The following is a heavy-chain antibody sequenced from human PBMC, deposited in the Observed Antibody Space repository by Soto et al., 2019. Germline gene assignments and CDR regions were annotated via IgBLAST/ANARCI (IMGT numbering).Heavy chain of an antibody. CDR1: GFPFSSYG. CDR3: AKDEITNPLSYGYGPFDY. Sequence: HPGGSLRLSCAASGFPFSSYGMHWVRQAPGKGLEWVAVISYDGSNKYYADSVKGRFTISRDNSKNTLYLQMNSLRAEDTAVYYCAKDEITNPLSYGYGPFDYWGQGTLVTVSS. CDR2: ISYDGSNK. V-gene: IGHV3-30*18. J-gene: IGHJ4*02. D-gene: IGHD5-18*01.